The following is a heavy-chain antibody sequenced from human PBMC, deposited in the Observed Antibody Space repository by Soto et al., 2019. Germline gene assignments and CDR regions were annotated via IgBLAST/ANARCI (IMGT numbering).Heavy chain of an antibody. J-gene: IGHJ5*02. Sequence: ASVKVSGKTSGYTFNTYGINWVRQAPGQGLELMGWISAYDGKTTYAEKFQGRVTLTTDTSTSTAYMELRSLRSDDTAIYYCARDPHEFWTSYWFDPWGQGTPVTVSS. CDR2: ISAYDGKT. V-gene: IGHV1-18*01. D-gene: IGHD1-1*01. CDR1: GYTFNTYG. CDR3: ARDPHEFWTSYWFDP.